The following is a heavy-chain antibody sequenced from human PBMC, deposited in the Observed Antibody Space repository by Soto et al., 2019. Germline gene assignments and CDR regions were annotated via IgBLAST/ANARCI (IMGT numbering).Heavy chain of an antibody. CDR3: IAVASRAAAFDI. CDR1: GYTFTSYG. D-gene: IGHD6-19*01. J-gene: IGHJ3*02. V-gene: IGHV1-46*01. CDR2: INPSGGST. Sequence: ASVKVSCKASGYTFTSYGISWVRQAPGQGLEWMGIINPSGGSTSYAQKFQGRVTMTRDTSTSTVYMELSSLRSEDTAVYYCIAVASRAAAFDIWGQGTMVTVSS.